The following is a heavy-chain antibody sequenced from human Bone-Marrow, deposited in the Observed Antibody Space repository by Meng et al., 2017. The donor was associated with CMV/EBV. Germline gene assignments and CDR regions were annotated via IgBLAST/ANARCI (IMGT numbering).Heavy chain of an antibody. J-gene: IGHJ6*02. D-gene: IGHD5-12*01. CDR3: VRDSAGAGYGGYGYSYSGLDV. CDR2: IYHTGST. V-gene: IGHV4-4*02. CDR1: GGSISSSDW. Sequence: SETLSLTCGVSGGSISSSDWWSWVRQSPGKGLEWIGEIYHTGSTNYNPSLKSRVTISVDKSKNQFSLNLSSVTGADTAVYFCVRDSAGAGYGGYGYSYSGLDVWSQGTRVTVSS.